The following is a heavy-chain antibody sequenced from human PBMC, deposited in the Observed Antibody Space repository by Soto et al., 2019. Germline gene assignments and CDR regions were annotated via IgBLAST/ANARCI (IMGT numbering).Heavy chain of an antibody. J-gene: IGHJ4*02. CDR3: AKYPEYSVYDGTYFDS. CDR2: LSGTGSTT. Sequence: EVQLLESGGHLVQPGGSLRLSCAASGFTFSSYAMSWVRQAPGKGLEWVSALSGTGSTTYYAHSVKGRFTISRDNSKTTLYLQMNSLRAEDTAVYYCAKYPEYSVYDGTYFDSWGQGTLVTVSS. CDR1: GFTFSSYA. D-gene: IGHD5-12*01. V-gene: IGHV3-23*01.